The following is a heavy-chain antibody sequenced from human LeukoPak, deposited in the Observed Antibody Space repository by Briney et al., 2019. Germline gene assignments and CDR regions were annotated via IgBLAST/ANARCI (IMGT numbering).Heavy chain of an antibody. Sequence: PGGSLRLSCAASGFTFSSYGMHWVRQAPGKGLEWVAFIRYDGSNKYYADSVKGRFTISRDNSKNTLYLQMNSLRAEDTAVYYCAKTNGYSGYEQNDAFDIWGQGTMVTVSS. D-gene: IGHD5-12*01. V-gene: IGHV3-30*02. CDR3: AKTNGYSGYEQNDAFDI. CDR1: GFTFSSYG. J-gene: IGHJ3*02. CDR2: IRYDGSNK.